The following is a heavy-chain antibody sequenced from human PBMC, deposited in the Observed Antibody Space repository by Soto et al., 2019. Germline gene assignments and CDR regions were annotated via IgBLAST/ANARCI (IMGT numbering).Heavy chain of an antibody. CDR2: ISISRSDR. V-gene: IGHV3-21*06. Sequence: GGSLRLSCAASGFTLRTYTMNWVRQDPGKGLEWVSSISISRSDRYYADSVRGRFTISRDNAKNALYLQMNSLRADDTAVYFCVRGMNPLFGGQGTLVTVSS. CDR1: GFTLRTYT. CDR3: VRGMNPLF. J-gene: IGHJ4*01.